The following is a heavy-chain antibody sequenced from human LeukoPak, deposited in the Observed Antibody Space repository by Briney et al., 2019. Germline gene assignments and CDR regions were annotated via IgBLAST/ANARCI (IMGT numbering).Heavy chain of an antibody. CDR2: IGTVGDT. Sequence: GGSLRLSCEASGFTFSSYDMHGVRQVTGKGLEWVSAIGTVGDTYYSGSVKGRFTISRENAKNSLYLQMNSLRAGDTAVYSCAREVSGSGINPLDYWGKGTLVTVSS. V-gene: IGHV3-13*04. D-gene: IGHD3-10*01. CDR1: GFTFSSYD. CDR3: AREVSGSGINPLDY. J-gene: IGHJ4*02.